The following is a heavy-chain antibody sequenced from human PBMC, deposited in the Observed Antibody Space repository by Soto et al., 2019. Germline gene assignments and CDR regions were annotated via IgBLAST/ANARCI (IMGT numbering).Heavy chain of an antibody. D-gene: IGHD2-8*01. Sequence: SETLSLTCTVSGGSISSYYWSWIRQPPGKGLEWIGYIYYSGSTNYNPSLKSRVTISVDTSKNQFSLKLSSVTAADTAAYYCARLGYCTNGVCNNWFDPWGQGTLVTVSS. V-gene: IGHV4-59*08. CDR3: ARLGYCTNGVCNNWFDP. CDR1: GGSISSYY. J-gene: IGHJ5*02. CDR2: IYYSGST.